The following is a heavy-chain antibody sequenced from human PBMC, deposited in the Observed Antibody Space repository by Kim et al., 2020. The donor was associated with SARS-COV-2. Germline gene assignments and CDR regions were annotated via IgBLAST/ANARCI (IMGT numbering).Heavy chain of an antibody. CDR2: IYYSGNT. D-gene: IGHD3-16*02. J-gene: IGHJ4*02. Sequence: SETLSLTCTVSGGSISGYHWSWIRQSPGRGLEWIGYIYYSGNTNYSPSLKSRVTISIDTSKNQFSLKLRSVTAADTVVYYCARGTYDYVWVSYRFVYWGQGTLVTVPS. V-gene: IGHV4-59*01. CDR1: GGSISGYH. CDR3: ARGTYDYVWVSYRFVY.